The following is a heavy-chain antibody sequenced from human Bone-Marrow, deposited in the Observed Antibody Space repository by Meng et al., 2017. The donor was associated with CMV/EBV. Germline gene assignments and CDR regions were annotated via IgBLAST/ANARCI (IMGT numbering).Heavy chain of an antibody. CDR2: IYYSGST. V-gene: IGHV4-59*01. J-gene: IGHJ4*02. CDR3: ARGRWLQFWFGF. Sequence: SETLSLTCTVSGGSISSYYWSWIRQPPGKGLEWIGYIYYSGSTNYNPSLKSRVTISVDTSKNQFSLKLSSVTAADTAVYYCARGRWLQFWFGFWGQGPLVTVSS. CDR1: GGSISSYY. D-gene: IGHD5-24*01.